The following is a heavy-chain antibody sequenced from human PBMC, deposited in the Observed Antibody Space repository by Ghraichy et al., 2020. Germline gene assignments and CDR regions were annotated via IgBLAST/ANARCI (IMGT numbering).Heavy chain of an antibody. CDR2: VYRSGST. D-gene: IGHD6-19*01. J-gene: IGHJ5*02. CDR1: DGSINSYF. Sequence: SETLSLTCTVSDGSINSYFWSWIRQPPGKGLEWIGYVYRSGSTNYNPSLKSRVTISVDTSTRQFSLRLSSVTAADTAVYYFGRSFSSGDNSNWFDHWGQGTLVTVSS. V-gene: IGHV4-59*01. CDR3: GRSFSSGDNSNWFDH.